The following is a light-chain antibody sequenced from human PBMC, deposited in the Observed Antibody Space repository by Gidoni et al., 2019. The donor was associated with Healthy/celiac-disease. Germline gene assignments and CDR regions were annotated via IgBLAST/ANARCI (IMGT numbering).Light chain of an antibody. CDR1: KSVSSN. V-gene: IGKV3-15*01. J-gene: IGKJ4*01. Sequence: EIVMTHSPATLSVSPGERATLYCRASKSVSSNLAWYQQKPGQAPRPLIYGAATRATGIPARFSGSGSGTEFTLTISSLQSEEFAVYYCQQYNNWPLTFGGGTKVEIK. CDR3: QQYNNWPLT. CDR2: GAA.